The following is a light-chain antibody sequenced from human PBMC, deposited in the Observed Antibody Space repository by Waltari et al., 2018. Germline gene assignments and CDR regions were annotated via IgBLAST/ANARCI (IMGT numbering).Light chain of an antibody. CDR2: DAS. CDR3: QQRSSWFT. V-gene: IGKV3-11*01. J-gene: IGKJ4*01. CDR1: QSVDTY. Sequence: EIVFTQSPGTLSLSPGESATLSCRASQSVDTYLAWYQKKPGQAPRLLIYDASTRATGIPTRFSGSGSGTDFTLTISSLEPEDFAVYYCQQRSSWFTFGGGTKVEV.